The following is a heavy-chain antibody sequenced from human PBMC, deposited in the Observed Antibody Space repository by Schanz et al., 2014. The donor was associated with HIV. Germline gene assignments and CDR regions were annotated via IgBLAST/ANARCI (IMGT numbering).Heavy chain of an antibody. CDR2: IKQDGGEK. CDR1: GFTFSRYW. Sequence: EVQLVESGGGLVQPGGSLRLSCAASGFTFSRYWMNWVRQAPGKGLEWVASIKQDGGEKHYVASVKGRFTISRDNVKNSLYLQMSSLRVEDTAVYYCASTVYPYTGSSDYYYGMDVWGQGTTVTVSS. D-gene: IGHD6-6*01. CDR3: ASTVYPYTGSSDYYYGMDV. V-gene: IGHV3-7*01. J-gene: IGHJ6*02.